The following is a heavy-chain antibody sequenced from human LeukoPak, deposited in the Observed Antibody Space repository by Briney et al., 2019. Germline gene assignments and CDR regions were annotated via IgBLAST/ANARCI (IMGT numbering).Heavy chain of an antibody. V-gene: IGHV3-9*01. Sequence: QPGRSLRLSCAASGFTFDDYAMHWVQQAPGKGLEWVSGISWNSGSIGYADSVKGRFTISRDNAKNSLYLQMNSLRAEDTALYYCAKGHDYYYYYGMDVLGQGTTVTVSS. CDR3: AKGHDYYYYYGMDV. J-gene: IGHJ6*02. CDR2: ISWNSGSI. CDR1: GFTFDDYA.